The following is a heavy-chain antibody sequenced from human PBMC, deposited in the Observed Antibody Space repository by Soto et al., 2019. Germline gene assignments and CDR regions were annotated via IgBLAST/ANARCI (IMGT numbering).Heavy chain of an antibody. D-gene: IGHD4-17*01. V-gene: IGHV4-34*01. CDR1: GGSFSGYY. CDR3: ARAVRAKPTVTVTTIWFDP. J-gene: IGHJ5*02. CDR2: INHSGST. Sequence: PSETLSLTSAAYGGSFSGYYWSWIRQPPGKGLEWIGEINHSGSTNYNPSLKSRVTISVDTSKNQFSLKLSSVTAADTAVYYCARAVRAKPTVTVTTIWFDPWGQGTLVTVSS.